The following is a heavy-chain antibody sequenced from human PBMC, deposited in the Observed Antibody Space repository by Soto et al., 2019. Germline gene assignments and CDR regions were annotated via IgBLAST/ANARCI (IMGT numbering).Heavy chain of an antibody. D-gene: IGHD3-10*01. V-gene: IGHV3-13*01. CDR1: GFTFSSYD. Sequence: EVQLVESGGGLVPPGGSLRLSCAASGFTFSSYDMHWVRQATGKGLEWVSAIGTAGDTYYPGSVKVRFTISRENAKNSLYLQMNSLRAEDTAVYYCVGPRHIKGRSGSYPDWYFDLWGRGTLVTVSS. J-gene: IGHJ2*01. CDR2: IGTAGDT. CDR3: VGPRHIKGRSGSYPDWYFDL.